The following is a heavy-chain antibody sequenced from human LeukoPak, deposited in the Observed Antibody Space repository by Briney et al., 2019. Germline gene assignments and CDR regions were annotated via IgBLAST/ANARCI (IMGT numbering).Heavy chain of an antibody. V-gene: IGHV3-21*01. CDR1: GFNFTHYN. CDR3: ARDLAWDAFDI. CDR2: IHSSSGSI. Sequence: GGSLRLSCAASGFNFTHYNMNWVRQAPGKGLEWVSSIHSSSGSIYYADSLKGRFTISRDNAKNSLYLQMNSLRAEDTAVYYCARDLAWDAFDIWGQGTMVTVSS. J-gene: IGHJ3*02.